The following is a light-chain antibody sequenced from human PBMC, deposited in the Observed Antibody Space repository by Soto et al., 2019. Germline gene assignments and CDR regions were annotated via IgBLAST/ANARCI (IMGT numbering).Light chain of an antibody. V-gene: IGLV2-18*01. CDR1: SEGGSYSR. CDR2: DVT. J-gene: IGLJ2*01. Sequence: QSALTQPPSVSGSPGHSVTISCTGTSEGGSYSRVSWYQQSPGTSPKLLIYDVTKRPLGVSDRFSGSKSGNTASLTISGLQTDDEADYYCGLYTLSDTVILGGGTKLTVL. CDR3: GLYTLSDTVI.